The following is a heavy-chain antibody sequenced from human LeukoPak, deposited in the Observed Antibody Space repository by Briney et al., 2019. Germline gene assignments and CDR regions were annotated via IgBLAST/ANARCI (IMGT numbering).Heavy chain of an antibody. CDR3: ATGSRTNWAWVYYYYYMDV. V-gene: IGHV1-24*01. CDR2: FDPEDGET. CDR1: GYTLTELS. D-gene: IGHD2-2*01. J-gene: IGHJ6*03. Sequence: GASVKVSCKVSGYTLTELSMHWVRQAPGKGLEWMGGFDPEDGETIYAQKFQGRVTMTEDTFTDTAYMELSSLTSEDAAVYYCATGSRTNWAWVYYYYYMDVWGKGTTVTVSS.